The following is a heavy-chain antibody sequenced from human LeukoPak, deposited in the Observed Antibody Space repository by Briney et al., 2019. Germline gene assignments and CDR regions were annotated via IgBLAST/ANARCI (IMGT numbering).Heavy chain of an antibody. V-gene: IGHV1-8*01. Sequence: ASVKVSCKASGYTFTSYDINWVRQATGQGLEWMGWMNPNSGNTGYAQKFQGRVTMTRDTSISTAYMELSRLRSDDTAVYYCAREGYSYGYFDYWGQGALVTVSS. CDR2: MNPNSGNT. CDR3: AREGYSYGYFDY. D-gene: IGHD5-18*01. CDR1: GYTFTSYD. J-gene: IGHJ4*02.